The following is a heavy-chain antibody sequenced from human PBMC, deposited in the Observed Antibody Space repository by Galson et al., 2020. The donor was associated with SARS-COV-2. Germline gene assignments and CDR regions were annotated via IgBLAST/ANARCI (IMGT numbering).Heavy chain of an antibody. J-gene: IGHJ5*02. CDR3: AKGYQSGYSYGFDP. Sequence: GESLKIYCAASGFNFNNYGMYWVRQAPGKGLEWVAVVWYDGNNRYYADSVKGRFTISRDNSKNTVYLQMNSLRAEDTAMYYCAKGYQSGYSYGFDPWGQGTLVTVSS. D-gene: IGHD5-18*01. V-gene: IGHV3-33*03. CDR2: VWYDGNNR. CDR1: GFNFNNYG.